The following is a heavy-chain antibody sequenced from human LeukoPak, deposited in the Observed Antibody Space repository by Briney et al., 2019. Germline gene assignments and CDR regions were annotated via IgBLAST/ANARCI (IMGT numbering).Heavy chain of an antibody. V-gene: IGHV3-30*18. Sequence: PGRSLRLSCAASGFTFSSYGMHWVRQAPGKGLEWVAVISYDGSNKYYADPVKGRFTISRDNSKNTLYLQMNSLRAEDTAVYYCAKDLGLSDSSVLGRDFQHWGQGTLVTVSS. CDR1: GFTFSSYG. D-gene: IGHD3-22*01. CDR2: ISYDGSNK. CDR3: AKDLGLSDSSVLGRDFQH. J-gene: IGHJ1*01.